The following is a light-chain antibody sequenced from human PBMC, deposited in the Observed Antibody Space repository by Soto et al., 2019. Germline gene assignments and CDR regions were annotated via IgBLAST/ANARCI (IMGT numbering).Light chain of an antibody. CDR3: DQYGSSPRT. Sequence: EIVLTQSPGTLSLSPGERATLSCRARQRVSSSYLAWYQQKPGQAPRLLLYGASSRATGITARFSGSGSGTDFTLTISRLEPEDFAVYYCDQYGSSPRTFGQGTKLEIK. J-gene: IGKJ2*01. V-gene: IGKV3-20*01. CDR2: GAS. CDR1: QRVSSSY.